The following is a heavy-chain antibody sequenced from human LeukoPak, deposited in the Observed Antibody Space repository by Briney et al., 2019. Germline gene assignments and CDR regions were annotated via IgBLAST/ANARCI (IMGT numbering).Heavy chain of an antibody. V-gene: IGHV4-38-2*02. CDR2: VHHSGST. D-gene: IGHD3-22*01. J-gene: IGHJ4*02. CDR1: GYSISSDYY. CDR3: AREGRDYYYDSSGYEY. Sequence: PSETLSLTCTVSGYSISSDYYWGWIRPPPGKGLEWIGSVHHSGSTYYNPSLKSQVTISVDTSKNQFSLKLSSVTAADTAVYYCAREGRDYYYDSSGYEYWGQGTLVTVSS.